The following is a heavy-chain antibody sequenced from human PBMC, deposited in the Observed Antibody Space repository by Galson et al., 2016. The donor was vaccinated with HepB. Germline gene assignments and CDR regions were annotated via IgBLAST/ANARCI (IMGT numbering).Heavy chain of an antibody. CDR1: GYSFSSYW. CDR3: ARSQQIVVMSASDAFDI. CDR2: VNPADSDT. Sequence: QSGAEVKKPGESLKISCKGSGYSFSSYWIGWVRQMPGKGLEWIGIVNPADSDTRYSPSFQGQVTISADKSISTAYLQWSSLRASDTAMYYCARSQQIVVMSASDAFDIWGQGTLVTVSS. J-gene: IGHJ3*02. D-gene: IGHD2-21*01. V-gene: IGHV5-51*01.